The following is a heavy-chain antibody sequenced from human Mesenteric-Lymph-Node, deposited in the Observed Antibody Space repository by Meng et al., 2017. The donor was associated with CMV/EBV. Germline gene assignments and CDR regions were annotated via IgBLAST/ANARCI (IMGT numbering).Heavy chain of an antibody. CDR2: ISYDGSNK. J-gene: IGHJ6*02. CDR1: GFTFSSYA. V-gene: IGHV3-30-3*01. D-gene: IGHD3-3*01. CDR3: ARDLVIFGVGPGGMDA. Sequence: GESLKISCAASGFTFSSYAMHWVRQAPGKGLEWVAVISYDGSNKYYADSVKGRFTISRDNSKNTLYLQMNSLRAEDTAVYYCARDLVIFGVGPGGMDAWGQGTTVTVSS.